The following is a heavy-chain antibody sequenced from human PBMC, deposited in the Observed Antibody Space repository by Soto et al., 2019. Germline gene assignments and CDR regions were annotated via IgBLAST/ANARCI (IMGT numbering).Heavy chain of an antibody. V-gene: IGHV1-69*13. CDR1: GGTFSSYA. CDR2: IIPIFGTA. J-gene: IGHJ3*02. D-gene: IGHD3-3*01. CDR3: ARGWVNYDFWSGYYDAFDI. Sequence: ASVKVSCKASGGTFSSYAISWVRQAPGQGLEWMGGIIPIFGTANYAQKFQGRVTITADESTSTAYMELSSLRSEDTAVYYCARGWVNYDFWSGYYDAFDIWGQGTMVTVSS.